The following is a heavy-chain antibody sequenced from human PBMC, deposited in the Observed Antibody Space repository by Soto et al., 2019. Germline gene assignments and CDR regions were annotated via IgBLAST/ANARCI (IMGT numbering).Heavy chain of an antibody. CDR2: IIPIFGTA. CDR1: GGTFSSYA. Sequence: SVKVSCKASGGTFSSYAISWVRQAPGQGLEWMGGIIPIFGTANYAQKFQGRVTITADESTSTAYMELSSLRSEDTAVYYCAITPGYCSSTSCYLRWFDPWGQGTLVTVSS. CDR3: AITPGYCSSTSCYLRWFDP. J-gene: IGHJ5*02. D-gene: IGHD2-2*01. V-gene: IGHV1-69*13.